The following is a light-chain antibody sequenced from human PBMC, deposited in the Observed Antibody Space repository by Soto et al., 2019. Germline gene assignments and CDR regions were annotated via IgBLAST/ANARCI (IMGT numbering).Light chain of an antibody. Sequence: QSALTQPASVSGSPGQSITISCTGTSNDVGGYNYVSWYQHHPGKAPKLMIYDVANRPSGVSNRFSGSKSGNTASLTISGLKAEDEAEYYCSSYRSRSTVVFGGGTKVTVL. CDR2: DVA. CDR1: SNDVGGYNY. J-gene: IGLJ2*01. CDR3: SSYRSRSTVV. V-gene: IGLV2-14*03.